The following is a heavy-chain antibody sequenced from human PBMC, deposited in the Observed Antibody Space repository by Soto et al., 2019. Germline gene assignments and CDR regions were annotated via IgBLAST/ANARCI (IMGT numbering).Heavy chain of an antibody. J-gene: IGHJ4*02. D-gene: IGHD6-13*01. Sequence: QVQLQESGPGLVKPSGTLSLTCAVSGGSISTSNWWSWVRQPPGKGLEWIGEVYRTGSTNYNPSLESRLIISVDKSKNPFSLKLTSVTAADPAVYYCARARATIAAAAIFDCWGQGTLVTVSS. V-gene: IGHV4-4*02. CDR1: GGSISTSNW. CDR3: ARARATIAAAAIFDC. CDR2: VYRTGST.